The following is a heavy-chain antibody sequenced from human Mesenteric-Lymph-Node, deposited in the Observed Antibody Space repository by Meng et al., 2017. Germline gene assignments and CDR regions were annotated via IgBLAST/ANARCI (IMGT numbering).Heavy chain of an antibody. CDR2: IYYSGST. V-gene: IGHV4-59*01. J-gene: IGHJ3*02. CDR3: SRESYYDSSGHLLAFDI. CDR1: GGSTSAYY. D-gene: IGHD3-22*01. Sequence: SETLSLTCTVSGGSTSAYYWSWIRQPPGKGLEWIGYIYYSGSTDYNSSLKSRVTISVDTSKNQFSLNLTSVTAADAAVYYCSRESYYDSSGHLLAFDIWGQGTMVT.